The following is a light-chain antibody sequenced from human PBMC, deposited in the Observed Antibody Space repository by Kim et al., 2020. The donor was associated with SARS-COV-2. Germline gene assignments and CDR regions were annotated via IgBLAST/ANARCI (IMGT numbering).Light chain of an antibody. CDR1: KLGDKF. CDR3: QAWDSKVV. J-gene: IGLJ2*01. CDR2: QDT. V-gene: IGLV3-1*01. Sequence: SYELTQPPSVSVSPGQTANITCSGDKLGDKFASWYQHKPGQSPVLVIYQDTKRPSGIPERFSGSNSGNTATLTISGTQAMDEADYYCQAWDSKVVFGGVT.